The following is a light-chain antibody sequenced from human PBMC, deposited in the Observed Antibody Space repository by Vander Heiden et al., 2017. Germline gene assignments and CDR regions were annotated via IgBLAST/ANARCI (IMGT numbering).Light chain of an antibody. V-gene: IGKV3-15*01. Sequence: EVAMTQSPDTLSLSPGETATLSCRASQSSSRDLAWYQQKPGQPPQLLIYDTSDRAAGLPARFSGSGSGTEFTLTISSLQSEDFAVYSCQQYKYWPPSFGGGTKVEIK. CDR3: QQYKYWPPS. CDR2: DTS. CDR1: QSSSRD. J-gene: IGKJ4*01.